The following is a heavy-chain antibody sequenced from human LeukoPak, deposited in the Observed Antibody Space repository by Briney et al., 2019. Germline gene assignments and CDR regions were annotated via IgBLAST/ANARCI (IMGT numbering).Heavy chain of an antibody. CDR1: GFTFSSYW. Sequence: GGSLRLSCAASGFTFSSYWMHWVRQAPGKGLVWLSRVNGDGNITTYADSVKGRFTISRDNAKNTLYLQMNSLRAEDTAVYYCARRGLVPAFDIWGQGTMVSVTS. D-gene: IGHD3-10*02. CDR2: VNGDGNIT. CDR3: ARRGLVPAFDI. J-gene: IGHJ3*02. V-gene: IGHV3-74*01.